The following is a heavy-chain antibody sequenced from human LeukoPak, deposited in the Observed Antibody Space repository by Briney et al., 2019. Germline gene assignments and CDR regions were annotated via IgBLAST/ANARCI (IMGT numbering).Heavy chain of an antibody. D-gene: IGHD6-13*01. CDR3: ARDLGSSWYEVGYYFDY. J-gene: IGHJ4*02. V-gene: IGHV1-46*01. Sequence: PHQLQGRVTMTRDTSTSTVYMELSSLRSEDTAVYYCARDLGSSWYEVGYYFDYWGQGTLVTVSS.